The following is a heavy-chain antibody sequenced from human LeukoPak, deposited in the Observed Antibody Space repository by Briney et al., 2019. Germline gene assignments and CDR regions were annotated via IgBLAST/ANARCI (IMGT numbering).Heavy chain of an antibody. CDR1: GYTLTELS. CDR2: FDPEDGET. J-gene: IGHJ3*02. V-gene: IGHV1-24*01. D-gene: IGHD1-7*01. Sequence: ASVKVSCKVSGYTLTELSMHWVRQAPGKGLEWMGGFDPEDGETIYAQKFQGRVTMTEDTSTDTAYMELSSLRSEDTAVYYCATDGTGVITGTTRFRRGDAFDIWGQGTMATVSS. CDR3: ATDGTGVITGTTRFRRGDAFDI.